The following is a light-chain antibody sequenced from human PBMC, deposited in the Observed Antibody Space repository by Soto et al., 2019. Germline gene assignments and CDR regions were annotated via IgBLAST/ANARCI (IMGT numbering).Light chain of an antibody. CDR3: QQFGSSIPHT. V-gene: IGKV3-20*01. J-gene: IGKJ2*01. CDR1: QVIGSRY. CDR2: GAS. Sequence: EIVMTQSPGTLSLSPRERVTISCRASQVIGSRYLAWYHQKSGQAPRLLIYGASSRATGIPDRFSGSGSGTDFTLTISRLEPEDFGVYYCQQFGSSIPHTFGQGTKLEIK.